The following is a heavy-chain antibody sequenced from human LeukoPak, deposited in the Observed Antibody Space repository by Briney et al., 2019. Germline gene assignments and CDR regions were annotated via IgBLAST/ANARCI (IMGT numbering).Heavy chain of an antibody. V-gene: IGHV4-30-2*01. CDR3: ARGGCSSTSCYRARGFDP. J-gene: IGHJ5*02. CDR2: IYHSGST. CDR1: GGSISSGGYY. Sequence: SQTLSLTCTVSGGSISSGGYYWSWIRQPPGKGLEWIGYIYHSGSTYYNPSLKSRVTISVDRSKNQFSLKLSSVTAADTAVYYCARGGCSSTSCYRARGFDPWGQGTLVTVSS. D-gene: IGHD2-2*02.